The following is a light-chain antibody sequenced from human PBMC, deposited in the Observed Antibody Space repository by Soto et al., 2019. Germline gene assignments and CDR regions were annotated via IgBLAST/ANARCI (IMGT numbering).Light chain of an antibody. Sequence: DVQMTQSPSTLSASVGDRVTITCRASQSISNRLAWHQQKPGKAPKLLIYAASTLQSGVPSRFSGSGSGTDFTLTISSLQPEDFATYYCQQLNSYPQTFGQGTKVDIK. J-gene: IGKJ1*01. CDR3: QQLNSYPQT. CDR2: AAS. CDR1: QSISNR. V-gene: IGKV1-5*01.